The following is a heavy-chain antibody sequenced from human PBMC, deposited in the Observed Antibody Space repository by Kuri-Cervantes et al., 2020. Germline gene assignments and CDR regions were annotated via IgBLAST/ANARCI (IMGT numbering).Heavy chain of an antibody. CDR1: GFTFSSYW. Sequence: GGSLRLSCAASGFTFSSYWMSWVRQAPGKGLEWVANIKQDGSEKYYADSVKGRFTISRDNSKNTLYLQMNSLRAEDTAVYYCARGDSGSFTMAFDIWGQGTMVTVSS. D-gene: IGHD1-26*01. V-gene: IGHV3-7*01. J-gene: IGHJ3*02. CDR3: ARGDSGSFTMAFDI. CDR2: IKQDGSEK.